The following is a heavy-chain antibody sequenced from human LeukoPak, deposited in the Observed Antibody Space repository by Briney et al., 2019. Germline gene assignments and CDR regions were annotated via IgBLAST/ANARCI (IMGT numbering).Heavy chain of an antibody. CDR3: ARGGQQLDVGYYGMDV. V-gene: IGHV4-4*07. CDR2: IYTSGST. D-gene: IGHD6-13*01. CDR1: GGSISSYY. J-gene: IGHJ6*02. Sequence: SETLSLTCTVSGGSISSYYWSWIRQPAGKGLEWIGRIYTSGSTNYNPSLKSRVTMSVDTSKNQFSLKLSSVTAADTAVYYCARGGQQLDVGYYGMDVWGQGTRSPSP.